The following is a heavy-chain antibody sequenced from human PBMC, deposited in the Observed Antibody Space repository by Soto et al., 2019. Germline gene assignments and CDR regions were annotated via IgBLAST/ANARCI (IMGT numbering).Heavy chain of an antibody. CDR3: ARGTLDYFDY. J-gene: IGHJ4*02. Sequence: SETLSLTCTVSGGSISSYYWSWIRQPPGKGLEWIGYIYYSGSTNYNPSLKSRVTISVDTSKNQFSLKLSSVTAADTAVYYCARGTLDYFDYWGQGTLVTVSS. V-gene: IGHV4-59*01. CDR1: GGSISSYY. CDR2: IYYSGST. D-gene: IGHD1-1*01.